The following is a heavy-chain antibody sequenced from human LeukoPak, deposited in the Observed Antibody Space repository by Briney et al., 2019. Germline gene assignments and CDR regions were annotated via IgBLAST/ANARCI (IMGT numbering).Heavy chain of an antibody. CDR3: TTDPSIVVVPAARLWANYYYGMDV. J-gene: IGHJ6*02. D-gene: IGHD2-2*01. CDR2: IKSKTDGGTT. CDR1: GFTFSNAW. Sequence: GGSLRLSCAASGFTFSNAWMSWVRQAPGKGLEWVGRIKSKTDGGTTDYAAPVKGRFTISRDDSKNTLYLQMNSLKTEDTAVYYCTTDPSIVVVPAARLWANYYYGMDVWGQGTTVTVSS. V-gene: IGHV3-15*01.